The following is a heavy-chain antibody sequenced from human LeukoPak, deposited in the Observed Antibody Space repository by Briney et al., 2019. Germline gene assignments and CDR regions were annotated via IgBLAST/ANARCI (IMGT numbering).Heavy chain of an antibody. Sequence: SETLSLTCSVSGGSIGGHYGSWIRQPPGKGLEWIGYIHNSGRTNYYPSLKSRVTISVDTSKNQFSLKLTSVTAADTAVYYCASGAGWYDYWGQGTLVTVSS. V-gene: IGHV4-59*11. D-gene: IGHD6-19*01. J-gene: IGHJ4*02. CDR1: GGSIGGHY. CDR3: ASGAGWYDY. CDR2: IHNSGRT.